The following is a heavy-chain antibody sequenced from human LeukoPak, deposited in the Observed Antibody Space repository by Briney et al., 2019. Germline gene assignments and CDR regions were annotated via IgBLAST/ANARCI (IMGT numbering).Heavy chain of an antibody. D-gene: IGHD4-17*01. J-gene: IGHJ4*02. V-gene: IGHV3-23*01. CDR3: ARGTRSLTVTTFFDY. Sequence: GGSLRLSCEASGFRFGDFAMSWVRQTPGKGLEWVSGISGSGANTYYAASVKGRFTSSRDNAKNSLYLQMNSLRAEDTAVYYCARGTRSLTVTTFFDYWGQGTLVTVSS. CDR2: ISGSGANT. CDR1: GFRFGDFA.